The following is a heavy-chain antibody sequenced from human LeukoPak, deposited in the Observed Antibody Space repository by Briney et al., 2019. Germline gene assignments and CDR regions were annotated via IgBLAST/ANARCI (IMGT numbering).Heavy chain of an antibody. D-gene: IGHD4-17*01. V-gene: IGHV3-23*01. CDR2: ISGSGGST. J-gene: IGHJ4*02. CDR3: ARDRTASDY. Sequence: GGSLRLSCAASGFTFSSYGMSWVRQAPGKGLEWVSAISGSGGSTYYADSVKGRFTISRDNAKNSLYLQMNSLRAEDTAVYYCARDRTASDYWGQGTLVTVSS. CDR1: GFTFSSYG.